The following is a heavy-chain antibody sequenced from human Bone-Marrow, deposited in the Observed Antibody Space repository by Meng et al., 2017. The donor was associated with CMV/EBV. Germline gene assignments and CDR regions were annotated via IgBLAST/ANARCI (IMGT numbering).Heavy chain of an antibody. CDR1: GYTFTGYY. CDR3: APKPGIAVAGTDY. D-gene: IGHD6-19*01. V-gene: IGHV1-69*10. J-gene: IGHJ4*02. CDR2: IIPILGIA. Sequence: SVKVSCKASGYTFTGYYMHWVRQAPGQGLEWMGGIIPILGIANYAQKFQGRVTITADKSTSTAYMELSSLRSEDTAVYYCAPKPGIAVAGTDYWGQGKLVTVSS.